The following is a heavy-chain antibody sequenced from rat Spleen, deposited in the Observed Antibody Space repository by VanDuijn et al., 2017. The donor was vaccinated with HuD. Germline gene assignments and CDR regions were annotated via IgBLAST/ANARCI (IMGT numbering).Heavy chain of an antibody. CDR3: TRGANYAFDY. CDR1: GLTYSNYV. D-gene: IGHD1-10*01. V-gene: IGHV5-25*01. Sequence: EVQLVESGGGLVQPGRSLKISCAASGLTYSNYVMAWVRQAPTKGLEWVATISTGGGDTYYRDSVRGRFTISRNNAKSTLYLQMSTLRSEDTATYYCTRGANYAFDYWGQGVMVTVSS. CDR2: ISTGGGDT. J-gene: IGHJ2*01.